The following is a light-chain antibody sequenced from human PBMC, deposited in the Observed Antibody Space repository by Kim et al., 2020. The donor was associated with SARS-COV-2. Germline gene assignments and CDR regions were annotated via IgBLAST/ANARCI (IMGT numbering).Light chain of an antibody. CDR1: SRDVGTYNF. V-gene: IGLV2-23*02. CDR2: EVT. CDR3: CSFGGSRADI. Sequence: QSALTQPASVSGSPGQSITISCTGTSRDVGTYNFVSWYQQHPGKAPKLLIFEVTKRPSGVSDRFSGSKSGNTASLTISGLQAEDEADYYCCSFGGSRADIFGTGTKVTVL. J-gene: IGLJ1*01.